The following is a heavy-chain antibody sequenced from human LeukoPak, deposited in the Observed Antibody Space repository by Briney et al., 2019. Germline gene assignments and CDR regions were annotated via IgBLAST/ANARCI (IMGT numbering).Heavy chain of an antibody. J-gene: IGHJ4*02. CDR3: AKDSGYGAFNY. CDR2: ISWNSGSI. Sequence: SLRLSCAASGFTFDDYAMHWVRQAPGKGLEWVSGISWNSGSIGYADSVKGRFTISRDNAKNSLYLQMNSLRAEDTALYYCAKDSGYGAFNYWGQGTLVTVSS. CDR1: GFTFDDYA. D-gene: IGHD4-17*01. V-gene: IGHV3-9*01.